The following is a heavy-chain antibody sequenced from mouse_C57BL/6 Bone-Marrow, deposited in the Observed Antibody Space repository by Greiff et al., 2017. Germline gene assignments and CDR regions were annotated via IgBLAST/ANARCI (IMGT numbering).Heavy chain of an antibody. J-gene: IGHJ1*03. CDR2: LSNGGGST. D-gene: IGHD1-1*01. CDR3: ASHYGRSSFYWYFDV. V-gene: IGHV5-12*01. Sequence: EVKLMESGGGLVQPGGSLKLSCAASGFTFSDYYMYWVRQTPEKRLEWVAYLSNGGGSTYYPDTVQGRFTISRDNAKNTLYLQMSRLKSEDTAMYYCASHYGRSSFYWYFDVWGTGTTGTGSS. CDR1: GFTFSDYY.